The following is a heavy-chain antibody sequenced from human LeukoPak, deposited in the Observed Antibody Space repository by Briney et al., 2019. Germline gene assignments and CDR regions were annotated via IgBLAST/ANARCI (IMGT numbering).Heavy chain of an antibody. D-gene: IGHD3-22*01. CDR3: ARDLVVVTAKGFDP. CDR2: ISSSGSTI. V-gene: IGHV3-48*04. CDR1: GFTFSSYS. Sequence: PGGSLRLSCAASGFTFSSYSMNWIRQAPGKGLEWVSYISSSGSTIYYADSVKGRFTISRDNAKNSLYLQMNSLRAEDTAVYYCARDLVVVTAKGFDPWGQGTLVTVSS. J-gene: IGHJ5*02.